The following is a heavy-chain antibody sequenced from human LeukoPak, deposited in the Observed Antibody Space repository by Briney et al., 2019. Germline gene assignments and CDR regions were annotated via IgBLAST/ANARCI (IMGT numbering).Heavy chain of an antibody. D-gene: IGHD2-2*02. CDR1: GGTFSSYA. Sequence: GSSVKVSCKASGGTFSSYAISWVRQAPGQGLEWMGGIIPIFATTNYAQKFQGRVTITTDESTSTAYMELRSLRSDDTAVYYCAREAIALGYYYYYMDVWGKGTTVTVSS. J-gene: IGHJ6*03. CDR2: IIPIFATT. V-gene: IGHV1-69*05. CDR3: AREAIALGYYYYYMDV.